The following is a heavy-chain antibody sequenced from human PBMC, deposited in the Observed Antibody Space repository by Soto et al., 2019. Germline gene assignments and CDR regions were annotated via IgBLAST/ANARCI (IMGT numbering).Heavy chain of an antibody. CDR1: GFTFSSYW. Sequence: EVQLVESGGGLVQPGGSLRLSCAASGFTFSSYWMHWVRQAPGKGLVWVSRINSDGSSTSYADSVKGRFTISRDNAKNTLYLKMNSLRAEDTAVYYCARVGYCSSTSCSPANYYGMDVWGQGTTVTVSS. CDR2: INSDGSST. CDR3: ARVGYCSSTSCSPANYYGMDV. J-gene: IGHJ6*02. V-gene: IGHV3-74*01. D-gene: IGHD2-2*01.